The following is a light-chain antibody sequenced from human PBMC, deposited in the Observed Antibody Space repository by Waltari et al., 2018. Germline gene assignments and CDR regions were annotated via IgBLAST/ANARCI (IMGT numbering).Light chain of an antibody. CDR3: SSRTSSSTRVV. V-gene: IGLV2-14*03. CDR1: SSDVGGYNY. J-gene: IGLJ3*02. Sequence: QSALTQPASVSGSPGQSITISCTGTSSDVGGYNYVSWYQQHPGKAPKLMIYDDSNRTSAVANPFSGSKSDTAASLTISGLQAEDEADYYCSSRTSSSTRVVFGGGTKLTVL. CDR2: DDS.